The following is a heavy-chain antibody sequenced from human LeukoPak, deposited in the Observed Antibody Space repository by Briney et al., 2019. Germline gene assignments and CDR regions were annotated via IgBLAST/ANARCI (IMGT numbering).Heavy chain of an antibody. CDR1: GYSFTSYW. CDR3: AMGYCSGGSCAGRYYYYGMDV. J-gene: IGHJ6*04. D-gene: IGHD2-15*01. CDR2: IYPGDSDT. V-gene: IGHV5-51*01. Sequence: GESLKISCKGSGYSFTSYWIGWVRQMPGKGLEWMGIIYPGDSDTRYSPSFQGQVIISADKSISTAYLQWSSLKASDTAMYYCAMGYCSGGSCAGRYYYYGMDVWGKGTTVTVSS.